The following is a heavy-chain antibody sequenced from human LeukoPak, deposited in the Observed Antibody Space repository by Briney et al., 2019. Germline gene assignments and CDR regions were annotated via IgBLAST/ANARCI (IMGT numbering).Heavy chain of an antibody. Sequence: PSETLSLTCTVSGGSISSSSYYWGWIRQPPGKGLEWIGSIYYSGSTYYNPSLKSRVTISVDTSKNQFSLKLSSVTAADTAVYYCASGLRYFDRDFDYWGQGTLVTVSS. CDR2: IYYSGST. V-gene: IGHV4-39*01. J-gene: IGHJ4*02. CDR3: ASGLRYFDRDFDY. D-gene: IGHD3-9*01. CDR1: GGSISSSSYY.